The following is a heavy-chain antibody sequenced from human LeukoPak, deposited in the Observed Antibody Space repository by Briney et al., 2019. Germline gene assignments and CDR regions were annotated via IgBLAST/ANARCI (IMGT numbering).Heavy chain of an antibody. J-gene: IGHJ6*03. CDR2: IKQEGSDK. V-gene: IGHV3-7*01. D-gene: IGHD5-12*01. Sequence: AGGSLRLSCAASGFTFTTYWMSWLRQAPGKGLEWVANIKQEGSDKYYVDSVKGRFTISRDNAKNSLYLQMNSLRAEDTAVYYCARGIVATRIYYYYYMDVWGKGTTVTVSS. CDR1: GFTFTTYW. CDR3: ARGIVATRIYYYYYMDV.